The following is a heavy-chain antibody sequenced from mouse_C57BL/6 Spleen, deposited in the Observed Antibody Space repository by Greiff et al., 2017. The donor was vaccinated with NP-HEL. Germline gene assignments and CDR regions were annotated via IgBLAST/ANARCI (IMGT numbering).Heavy chain of an antibody. V-gene: IGHV12-3*01. CDR3: AGDSTGYWYFDV. Sequence: VQLQESGPGLVKPSQSLFLTCSTTGFPITSGYYWIWIRQPPGKPLEWMGYIPHSGETFYNQSLQSPISITRDTSKNQFFLQVNSVTTEDTAMYYCAGDSTGYWYFDVWGTGTTVTVSS. CDR1: GFPITSGYY. J-gene: IGHJ1*03. D-gene: IGHD4-1*02. CDR2: IPHSGET.